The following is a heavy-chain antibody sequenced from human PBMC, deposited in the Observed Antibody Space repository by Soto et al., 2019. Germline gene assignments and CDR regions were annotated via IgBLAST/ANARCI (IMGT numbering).Heavy chain of an antibody. V-gene: IGHV6-1*01. D-gene: IGHD6-6*01. CDR2: TYYRSKWYN. J-gene: IGHJ4*02. Sequence: SPTLSLPCAISGDSVSSNSAAWNWIRQSPSRGLEWLGRTYYRSKWYNDYAVSVKSRITINPDTSKNQFSLQLNSVTPEDTAVYYCARDRGSAARPREFDYWGQGTLVTVSS. CDR1: GDSVSSNSAA. CDR3: ARDRGSAARPREFDY.